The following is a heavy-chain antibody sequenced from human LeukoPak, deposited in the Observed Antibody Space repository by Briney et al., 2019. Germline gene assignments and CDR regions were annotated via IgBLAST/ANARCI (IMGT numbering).Heavy chain of an antibody. V-gene: IGHV4-34*01. Sequence: SETLSLTCAVYGGSFSDYYWSWIRQSPGKGLEWIGEINHSGSTDYNPSLKSRVTISVDTSENQFSLKLSSVTAAGTAVYYCARQGYSSSWTFDYWGQGTLVTVSS. D-gene: IGHD6-13*01. CDR2: INHSGST. J-gene: IGHJ4*02. CDR3: ARQGYSSSWTFDY. CDR1: GGSFSDYY.